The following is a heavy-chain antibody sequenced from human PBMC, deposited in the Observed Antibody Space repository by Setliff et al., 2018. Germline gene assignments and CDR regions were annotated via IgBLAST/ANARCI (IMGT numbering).Heavy chain of an antibody. J-gene: IGHJ4*02. V-gene: IGHV3-33*08. Sequence: GGSLRLSCAASGFTFSTYRMHWVRQAPGKGLEWVAVIWDDGVKKYHADSVKGRFTISRDNSKNTLYLQMNGLRPEDTAIYYCARTCSGSGCYAGLESWGQGTPVTVSS. CDR2: IWDDGVKK. CDR1: GFTFSTYR. D-gene: IGHD2-15*01. CDR3: ARTCSGSGCYAGLES.